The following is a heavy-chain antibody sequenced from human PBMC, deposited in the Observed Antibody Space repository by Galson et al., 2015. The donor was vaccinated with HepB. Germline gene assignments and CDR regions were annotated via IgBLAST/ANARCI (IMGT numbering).Heavy chain of an antibody. V-gene: IGHV1-3*01. Sequence: SVKVSCKASGYTSSTYVVHWVRQAPGQRLEWMGWINAGNGDTKYSRNFQGRVTITRDTSASTAYMELSSLRSEDTAVYYCALGYCSSSICYIEPLNVVPFDSWGPGTLVTVSS. J-gene: IGHJ4*02. D-gene: IGHD2-2*02. CDR1: GYTSSTYV. CDR2: INAGNGDT. CDR3: ALGYCSSSICYIEPLNVVPFDS.